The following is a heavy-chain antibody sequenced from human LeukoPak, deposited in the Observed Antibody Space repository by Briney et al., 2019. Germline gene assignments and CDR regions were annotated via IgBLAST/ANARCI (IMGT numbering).Heavy chain of an antibody. J-gene: IGHJ4*02. CDR3: ARLASSGSYYKDPPTFDY. V-gene: IGHV4-34*01. Sequence: PSETLSLTCAVYGGSFSGYYWSWIRQPPGKGLEWIGEINHSGSTNYNPSLKSRVTISVDTSKNQFSLKLSSVTAADTAVYYCARLASSGSYYKDPPTFDYWGQGTLVTVSS. D-gene: IGHD3-10*01. CDR1: GGSFSGYY. CDR2: INHSGST.